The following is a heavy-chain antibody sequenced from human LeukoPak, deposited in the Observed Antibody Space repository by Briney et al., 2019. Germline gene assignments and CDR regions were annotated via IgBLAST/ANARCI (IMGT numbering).Heavy chain of an antibody. CDR1: EFTLSTYS. Sequence: GGSLRLSCAASEFTLSTYSMNWVRQIPGKGLEWVSYINSDISTIYYADSVKGRFTISRDNAKNSLYLQMNSLRAEDTAVYYCAREAGDRYYYYYYMDVWGKGTTVTVSS. J-gene: IGHJ6*03. CDR3: AREAGDRYYYYYYMDV. V-gene: IGHV3-48*04. D-gene: IGHD2-21*01. CDR2: INSDISTI.